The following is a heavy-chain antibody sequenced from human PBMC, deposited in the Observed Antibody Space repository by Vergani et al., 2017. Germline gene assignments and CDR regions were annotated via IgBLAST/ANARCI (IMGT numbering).Heavy chain of an antibody. CDR2: IIPILGVA. Sequence: QVQLVQSGAEVKKPGSSVKVSCKASGGTFSSYTISWVRQAPGQGLEWMGRIIPILGVANYAQKFQGRVTITADKSTSTAYMELSSLRSEDTAVYYCARVVEVCRSSGCLNPYYYGMDVWGQGTTVTVSS. CDR1: GGTFSSYT. D-gene: IGHD2-2*01. CDR3: ARVVEVCRSSGCLNPYYYGMDV. V-gene: IGHV1-69*02. J-gene: IGHJ6*02.